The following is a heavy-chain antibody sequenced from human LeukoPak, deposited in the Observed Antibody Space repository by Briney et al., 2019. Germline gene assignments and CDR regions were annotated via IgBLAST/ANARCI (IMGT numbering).Heavy chain of an antibody. Sequence: ASVKVSCKASGYTFTGYHMHWVRQAPGQGLEWMGYIHPDSGATNYAQKFQGRVTMTRDTPISTASMELSGLKPDDTAVYYCAKRASPYSSSNGPTDYWGQGTLVTVSS. J-gene: IGHJ4*02. CDR3: AKRASPYSSSNGPTDY. D-gene: IGHD6-13*01. CDR2: IHPDSGAT. CDR1: GYTFTGYH. V-gene: IGHV1-2*02.